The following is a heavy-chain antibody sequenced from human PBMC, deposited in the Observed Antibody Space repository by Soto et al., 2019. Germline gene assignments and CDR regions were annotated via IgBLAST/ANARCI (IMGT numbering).Heavy chain of an antibody. V-gene: IGHV4-59*01. CDR2: IYYTGST. CDR1: GDSMSSYY. CDR3: ARITRSPNSGYFDY. Sequence: SETLSLTCTVSGDSMSSYYWSWFRQPPGKGLEWVGYIYYTGSTNYNPSLKSRVTVSVDTSKNQFSLMLSSMTAADTAVYYCARITRSPNSGYFDYWGQGALVTVSS. D-gene: IGHD7-27*01. J-gene: IGHJ4*02.